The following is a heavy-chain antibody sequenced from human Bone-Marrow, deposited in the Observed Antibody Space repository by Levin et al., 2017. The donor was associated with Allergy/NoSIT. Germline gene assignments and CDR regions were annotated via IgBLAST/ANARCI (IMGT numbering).Heavy chain of an antibody. Sequence: LSLTCAASGFTFSDYYMSWIRQAPGKGLEWVSYISSSSSYTNYADSVKGRFTISRDNAKNSLYLQMNSLRAEDTAVYYCARLKGGSGSSFDYWGQGTLVTVSS. CDR3: ARLKGGSGSSFDY. D-gene: IGHD3-10*01. J-gene: IGHJ4*02. CDR2: ISSSSSYT. V-gene: IGHV3-11*03. CDR1: GFTFSDYY.